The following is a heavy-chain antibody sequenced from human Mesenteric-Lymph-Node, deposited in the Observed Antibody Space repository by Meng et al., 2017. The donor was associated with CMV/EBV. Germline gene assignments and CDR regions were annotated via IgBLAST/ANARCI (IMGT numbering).Heavy chain of an antibody. CDR1: GFTFRNYA. Sequence: GGSLRLSCTASGFTFRNYAMAWVRQAPGEGLEWVSAISTSGSNTYYADSMRGRFTISRDNSRNTLYLQMSSLRADDTAIYYCAKILQAHITSYYYGMDVLGQGTPVTVSS. V-gene: IGHV3-23*01. J-gene: IGHJ6*02. CDR2: ISTSGSNT. D-gene: IGHD4-11*01. CDR3: AKILQAHITSYYYGMDV.